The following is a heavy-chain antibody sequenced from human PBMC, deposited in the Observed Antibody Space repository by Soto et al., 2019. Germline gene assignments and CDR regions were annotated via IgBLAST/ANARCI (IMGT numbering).Heavy chain of an antibody. V-gene: IGHV3-23*01. J-gene: IGHJ4*02. CDR3: ASAAVTAPDY. D-gene: IGHD2-21*02. CDR1: GFTFSTYA. Sequence: PGGSLRLSCAASGFTFSTYAMSWVRQAPGKGLEWVSTISSSGGSTHYADSVKGRFTISRDNSKNTLYLQMNSLRAEDTAVYYCASAAVTAPDYWGQGTLVTVSS. CDR2: ISSSGGST.